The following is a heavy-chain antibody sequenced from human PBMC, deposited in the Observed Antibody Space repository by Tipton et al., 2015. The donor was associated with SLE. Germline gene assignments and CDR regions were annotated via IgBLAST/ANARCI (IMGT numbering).Heavy chain of an antibody. V-gene: IGHV1-18*01. D-gene: IGHD6-19*01. CDR2: ISAYNGNT. CDR3: ARDPRIAVAGTDNWFDP. Sequence: QLVQSGAEVKKPGASVKVSCKASGYTFTSYGISWVRQAPGQGLEWMGWISAYNGNTNYAQKLQGRVTMTTDTSTSTAYMELRSLRSDDTAVYYCARDPRIAVAGTDNWFDPWGQGTLVTVSS. CDR1: GYTFTSYG. J-gene: IGHJ5*02.